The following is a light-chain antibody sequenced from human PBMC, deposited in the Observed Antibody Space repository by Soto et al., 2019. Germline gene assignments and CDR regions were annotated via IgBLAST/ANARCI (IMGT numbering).Light chain of an antibody. J-gene: IGKJ1*01. CDR1: QSISSW. Sequence: DIQITQAPSTLSASVGDRVTITCRASQSISSWLAWYQQKPGKAPKLLIYDASSLESGVPSRFSGSGSGTEFTLTISSLQPDDFATYYCQQYNSYPWTLGQGTKGDIK. V-gene: IGKV1-5*01. CDR2: DAS. CDR3: QQYNSYPWT.